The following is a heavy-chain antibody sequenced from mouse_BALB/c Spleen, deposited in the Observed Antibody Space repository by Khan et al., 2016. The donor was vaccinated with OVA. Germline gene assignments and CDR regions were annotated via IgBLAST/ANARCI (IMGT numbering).Heavy chain of an antibody. D-gene: IGHD2-13*01. V-gene: IGHV1-37*01. Sequence: VQLQQSGPELVKPGASMKMSCKASGYSFTGYTMNWVKQSRVKNLEWIGLINPYNGGTAYNQKFGGKATLTVDKSSNTAYMEILSLTSEDSAVYDCVRSASYGDYVEAWFAYWGQGTLVTVSA. J-gene: IGHJ3*01. CDR2: INPYNGGT. CDR3: VRSASYGDYVEAWFAY. CDR1: GYSFTGYT.